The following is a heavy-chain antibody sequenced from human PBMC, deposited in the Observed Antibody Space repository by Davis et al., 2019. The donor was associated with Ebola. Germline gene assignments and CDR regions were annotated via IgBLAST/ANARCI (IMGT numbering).Heavy chain of an antibody. CDR3: ARGLGMGWFDP. CDR1: GGSFNGYY. CDR2: INYSGTT. Sequence: SETLSLTCAVYGGSFNGYYWSWIRQPPGRGLEWIGGINYSGTTNYNPSLKSRVTISVDTSKNQFSLKVTSVTAADTAVYYCARGLGMGWFDPWGQGTLVTVSS. V-gene: IGHV4-34*01. J-gene: IGHJ5*02. D-gene: IGHD6-13*01.